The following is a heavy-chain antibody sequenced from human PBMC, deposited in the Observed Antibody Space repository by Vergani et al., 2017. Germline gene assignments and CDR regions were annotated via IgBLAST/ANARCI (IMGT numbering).Heavy chain of an antibody. J-gene: IGHJ4*02. D-gene: IGHD6-13*01. V-gene: IGHV1-8*01. CDR3: VTGRGIY. CDR1: GYTFTSYD. CDR2: MNPKSGST. Sequence: QVQLAQSGAEVKKPGASVKVYWKAAGYTFTSYDSNWVRQATGQGLECMGWMNPKSGSTGYAQKFKGRVTIPMKTSISTAYMELSSLRSYXTAVYYCVTGRGIYWGQGTLVTVSS.